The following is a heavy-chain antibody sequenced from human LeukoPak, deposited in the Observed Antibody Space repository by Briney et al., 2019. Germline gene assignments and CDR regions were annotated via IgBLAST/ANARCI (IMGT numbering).Heavy chain of an antibody. Sequence: GGSLRLSCAASGFTFSDYWMYWVRQPPGGGLVWISNINEYGTTTYADSVKGRFTVSRDNAKNILYLQMNSLRAEDTAVYFCARVRGGNWGQGTLVTVSS. J-gene: IGHJ4*02. CDR1: GFTFSDYW. CDR2: INEYGTT. CDR3: ARVRGGN. V-gene: IGHV3-74*03. D-gene: IGHD3-16*01.